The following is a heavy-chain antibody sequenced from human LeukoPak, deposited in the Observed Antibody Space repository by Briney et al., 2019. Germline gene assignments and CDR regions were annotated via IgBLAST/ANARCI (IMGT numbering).Heavy chain of an antibody. CDR2: MLYREST. V-gene: IGHV4-39*01. Sequence: SETLSLTCTVSGGSISSGSYYWGWIRQPPGKGLEWIGSMLYRESTYYNPSLKSRVSISIDTSNNEFSLKLTSVTAADTAVYYCARQIDYNVLTSTYDFYIDVWGKGATVTISS. CDR3: ARQIDYNVLTSTYDFYIDV. J-gene: IGHJ6*04. D-gene: IGHD3-9*01. CDR1: GGSISSGSYY.